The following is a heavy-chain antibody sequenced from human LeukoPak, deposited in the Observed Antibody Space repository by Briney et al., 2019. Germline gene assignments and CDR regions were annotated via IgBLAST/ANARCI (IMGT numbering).Heavy chain of an antibody. J-gene: IGHJ4*02. CDR1: EFTFRSYN. CDR2: ISSSSSTI. CDR3: ARAGACGGDCYIDY. Sequence: PGGSLKLSCADSEFTFRSYNMNWVRQAPGKGLEWVSYISSSSSTIYYADSVKGRFTISRDNAKNSLYLQMNSLRAEDTAVYYCARAGACGGDCYIDYWGQGTLVTVSS. V-gene: IGHV3-48*01. D-gene: IGHD2-21*01.